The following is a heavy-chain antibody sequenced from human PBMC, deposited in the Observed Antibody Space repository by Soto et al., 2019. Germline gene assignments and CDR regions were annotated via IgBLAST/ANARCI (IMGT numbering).Heavy chain of an antibody. J-gene: IGHJ6*02. Sequence: PGGSLRLSCAASGFTFSHYWMTWVRQAPGKGLEWVAKIKQDGTETYYVGSVKGRFTISRDNAKNSLYLQMNSLRVEDTAVYYCARDLNSYGMDVWGQGTTVTVSS. CDR1: GFTFSHYW. V-gene: IGHV3-7*03. CDR3: ARDLNSYGMDV. CDR2: IKQDGTET.